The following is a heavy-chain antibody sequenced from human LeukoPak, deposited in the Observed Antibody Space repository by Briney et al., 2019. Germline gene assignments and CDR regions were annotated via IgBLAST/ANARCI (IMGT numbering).Heavy chain of an antibody. CDR1: GGSISSSNW. V-gene: IGHV4-4*02. CDR2: IYHRGST. CDR3: ATRDIVVVPAALDY. Sequence: PSETLSLTCAVSGGSISSSNWWSWVRQPPGKGLEWIGEIYHRGSTNYNPSLKSRVTISVDKSKNQFSLKLSSVTAADTAVYYCATRDIVVVPAALDYWGQGTLVTVSS. D-gene: IGHD2-2*01. J-gene: IGHJ4*02.